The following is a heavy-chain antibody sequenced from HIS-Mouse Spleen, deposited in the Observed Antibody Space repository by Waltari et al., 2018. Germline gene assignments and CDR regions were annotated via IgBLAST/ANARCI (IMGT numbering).Heavy chain of an antibody. J-gene: IGHJ2*01. V-gene: IGHV1-69*04. CDR2: LRPILGIG. D-gene: IGHD4-17*01. CDR1: VGTFSSYA. CDR3: ARDRTVTTTGYFDL. Sequence: QVQLVQSGAEVKKPGSSVRVSCKASVGTFSSYAISWVRQAPGQGLEWVGRLRPILGIGNTAQEFQGRGTITADKSTSTAYMELSSLRSEDTAVYYCARDRTVTTTGYFDLWGRGTLVTVSS.